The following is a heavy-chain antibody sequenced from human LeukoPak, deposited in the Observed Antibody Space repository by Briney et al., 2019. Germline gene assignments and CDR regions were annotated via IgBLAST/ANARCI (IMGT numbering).Heavy chain of an antibody. J-gene: IGHJ6*02. CDR2: IYYSGST. CDR3: ARHSRGAYYYYGMDV. Sequence: SETLSLTCTVSGGSISSSSYYWGWIRQPPGKGLEWIGSIYYSGSTYYNPSLKSRVTISVDTPKNQFSLKLSSVTAADTAVYYCARHSRGAYYYYGMDVWGQGTTVTVSS. V-gene: IGHV4-39*01. D-gene: IGHD2-2*01. CDR1: GGSISSSSYY.